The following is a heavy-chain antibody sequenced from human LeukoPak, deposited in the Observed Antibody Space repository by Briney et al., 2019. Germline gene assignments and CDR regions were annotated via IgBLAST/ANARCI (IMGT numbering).Heavy chain of an antibody. D-gene: IGHD3-22*01. CDR2: VSSNGVNT. Sequence: PGGSLILSCSASGFTFTSSAMHWVRQAPGKGLEYLSGVSSNGVNTYYADSVKGRFTISRVNSKNTLYLQMSSLRAEDTAVYYCARDHRPLNYYDTSGGFDIWGQGTMVTVSS. J-gene: IGHJ3*02. CDR1: GFTFTSSA. V-gene: IGHV3-64D*06. CDR3: ARDHRPLNYYDTSGGFDI.